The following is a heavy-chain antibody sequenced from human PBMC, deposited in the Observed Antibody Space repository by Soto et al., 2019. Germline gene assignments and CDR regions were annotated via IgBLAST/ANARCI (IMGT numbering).Heavy chain of an antibody. J-gene: IGHJ4*02. Sequence: SVKVSCKASGFTFTGHYIHWVRQAPGQGLEWMGGIIPIFGTANYAQKFQGRVTITADESTSTAYMELSSLRSEDTAVYYCARDRVTMVRGVITHGTFFDYWGQGTLVTVSS. CDR3: ARDRVTMVRGVITHGTFFDY. CDR2: IIPIFGTA. V-gene: IGHV1-69*13. D-gene: IGHD3-10*01. CDR1: GFTFTGHY.